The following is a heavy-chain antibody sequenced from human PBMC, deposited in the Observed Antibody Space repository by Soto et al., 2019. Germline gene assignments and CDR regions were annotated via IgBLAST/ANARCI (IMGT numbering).Heavy chain of an antibody. CDR1: GYSISSGYY. CDR3: ASSPSPHNYYDSSGYWGN. Sequence: SETLSLTCAVSGYSISSGYYWGWIRQPPGKGLEWIGSIYHSGSTYYNPSLKSRVTISVDTSKNQFSLKLSSVTAADTAVYYCASSPSPHNYYDSSGYWGNWGQGTLVTVSS. CDR2: IYHSGST. V-gene: IGHV4-38-2*01. D-gene: IGHD3-22*01. J-gene: IGHJ4*02.